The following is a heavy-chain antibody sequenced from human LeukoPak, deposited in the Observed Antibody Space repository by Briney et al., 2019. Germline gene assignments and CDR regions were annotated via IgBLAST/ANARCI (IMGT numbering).Heavy chain of an antibody. CDR1: GFTFSSYG. Sequence: GGSLRLSCAASGFTFSSYGMHWVRQAPGKGLEWVAVISYDGSNKYYADSVKGRFTIFRDNSKNTLYLQMNSLRAEDTAVYYCARGGNHGDYWYFDLWGRGTLVTVSS. V-gene: IGHV3-30*03. D-gene: IGHD4-17*01. J-gene: IGHJ2*01. CDR2: ISYDGSNK. CDR3: ARGGNHGDYWYFDL.